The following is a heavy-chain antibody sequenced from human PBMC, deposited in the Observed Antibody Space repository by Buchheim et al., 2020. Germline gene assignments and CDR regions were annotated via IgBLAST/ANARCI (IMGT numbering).Heavy chain of an antibody. CDR2: IDHRGST. Sequence: QVQLQESGPGLVKPSETLSLTCSVSGASVRSGSFYWGWIRQSPGKGLEWIAYIDHRGSTNHNPSPQSRVSISVDTYKNQFSLKLSSVTAADTAVYYCARVEWEYYWLDPWGQGT. V-gene: IGHV4-61*01. J-gene: IGHJ5*02. CDR1: GASVRSGSFY. CDR3: ARVEWEYYWLDP. D-gene: IGHD1-26*01.